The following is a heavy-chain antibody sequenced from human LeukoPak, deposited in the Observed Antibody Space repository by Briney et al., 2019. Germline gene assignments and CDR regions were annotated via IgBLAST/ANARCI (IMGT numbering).Heavy chain of an antibody. D-gene: IGHD1-26*01. V-gene: IGHV5-51*01. J-gene: IGHJ4*02. Sequence: GESLKISCKGSGCIFTSYWIGWVRQMPGKGLEWMGIIYPSDSETRYSPSFQGQVTISVDKSISTAYLQWSSLKASDTAMYYCARRRSGSYIDYWGQGTLVTVSS. CDR3: ARRRSGSYIDY. CDR2: IYPSDSET. CDR1: GCIFTSYW.